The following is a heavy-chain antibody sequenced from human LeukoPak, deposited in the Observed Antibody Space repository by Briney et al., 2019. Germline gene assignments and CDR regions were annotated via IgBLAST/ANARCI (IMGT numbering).Heavy chain of an antibody. Sequence: GASVKVSCKASGYSLNAYYMHWVRQAPGQGLEWMGWINPNSGGTNYAQKFQGRVTMTRDTSISTAYMELSSLRSDDTAVFYCARDYYDSSGYGSFDYWGQGTLVTVSS. CDR1: GYSLNAYY. CDR3: ARDYYDSSGYGSFDY. J-gene: IGHJ4*02. CDR2: INPNSGGT. D-gene: IGHD3-22*01. V-gene: IGHV1-2*02.